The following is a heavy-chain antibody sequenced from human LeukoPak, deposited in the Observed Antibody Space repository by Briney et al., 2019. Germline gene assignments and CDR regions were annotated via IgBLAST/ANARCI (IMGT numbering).Heavy chain of an antibody. CDR2: ISSSGSTI. CDR1: GFTFSDYY. V-gene: IGHV3-11*01. J-gene: IGHJ6*02. Sequence: PGGSLRLSCAASGFTFSDYYMSWIRQAPGKGLEWVSYISSSGSTIYYADSVKGRFTISRDNAKNSLYLQMNSLRAEVTAVYYCAKDKRGDYYDSSGYYYYYGMDVWGQGTTVTVSS. D-gene: IGHD3-22*01. CDR3: AKDKRGDYYDSSGYYYYYGMDV.